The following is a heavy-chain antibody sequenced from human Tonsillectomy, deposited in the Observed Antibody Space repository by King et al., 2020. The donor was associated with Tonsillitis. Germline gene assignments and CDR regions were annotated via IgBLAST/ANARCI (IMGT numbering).Heavy chain of an antibody. D-gene: IGHD2-15*01. CDR1: GGTLNNLA. Sequence: QLVQSGAEVKKPGSSVKVSCKLSGGTLNNLAIAWVRQAPGQGLEWMGGSIAIFCTTNYAQKFQGRLRVTADESTTTAYMELSSLRFDDTAMYYCATDMAWFDSWGQGTLVTVSS. CDR3: ATDMAWFDS. CDR2: SIAIFCTT. J-gene: IGHJ5*01. V-gene: IGHV1-69*01.